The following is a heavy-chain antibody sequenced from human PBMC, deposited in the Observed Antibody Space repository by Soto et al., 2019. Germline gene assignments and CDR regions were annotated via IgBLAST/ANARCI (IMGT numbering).Heavy chain of an antibody. V-gene: IGHV3-11*01. CDR1: GFSLRDYY. D-gene: IGHD3-16*01. J-gene: IGHJ4*02. Sequence: QVRLVESGGGLVKPEGSLTLSCAASGFSLRDYYMTWIRQAPGKGLELLSYINPGGDVIKYVDSVKGRFIISRDNAKNSLYLHMNNLRAEDTAVYYSTRDPRITDFWGQETLVTVSS. CDR3: TRDPRITDF. CDR2: INPGGDVI.